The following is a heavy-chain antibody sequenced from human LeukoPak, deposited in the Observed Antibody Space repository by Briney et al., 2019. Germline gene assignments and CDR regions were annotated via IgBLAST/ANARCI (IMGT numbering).Heavy chain of an antibody. V-gene: IGHV4-34*01. J-gene: IGHJ4*02. Sequence: SETLSLTCALYGGSFSDYPWTWLRQPPGKGLEWIGQIKHGGGTKYNPSLNSRVTMSLDTSKNQFSLKMTSVTAADTATYYCARSAPGYWGQGTLVTVSS. CDR2: IKHGGGT. D-gene: IGHD3-3*01. CDR1: GGSFSDYP. CDR3: ARSAPGY.